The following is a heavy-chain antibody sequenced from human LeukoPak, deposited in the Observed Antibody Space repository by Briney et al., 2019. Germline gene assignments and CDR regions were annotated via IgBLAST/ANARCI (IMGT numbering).Heavy chain of an antibody. CDR3: AKRGVVIRGLLVIGYHQEAYHYDF. V-gene: IGHV3-23*01. CDR2: ISERGAST. D-gene: IGHD3-10*01. Sequence: PGGSLSLSCVVSGISLTNYAMTWVRQAPGKGLEWVSYISERGASTTYADSVKGRFTISRDTSLNTLYLQMNNLRAEDTALYFCAKRGVVIRGLLVIGYHQEAYHYDFWGQGVLVTVSS. J-gene: IGHJ4*02. CDR1: GISLTNYA.